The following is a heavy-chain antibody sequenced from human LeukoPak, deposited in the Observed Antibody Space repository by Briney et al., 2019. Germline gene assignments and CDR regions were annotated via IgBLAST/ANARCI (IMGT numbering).Heavy chain of an antibody. D-gene: IGHD5-18*01. CDR2: IYHSGST. Sequence: SETLSLTCAVYGGSFSGYYWSWIRQPPGKGLEWIGSIYHSGSTCYNPSLKSRVTISVDTSKNQFSLKLSSVTAADTAVYYCARATEQLWSDFDYWGQGTLVTVSS. J-gene: IGHJ4*02. CDR1: GGSFSGYY. CDR3: ARATEQLWSDFDY. V-gene: IGHV4-34*01.